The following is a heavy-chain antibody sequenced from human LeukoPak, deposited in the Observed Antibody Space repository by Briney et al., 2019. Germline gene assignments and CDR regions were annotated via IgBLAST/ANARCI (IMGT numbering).Heavy chain of an antibody. CDR3: ARGGVMIVTPLYYYYGLDL. CDR2: IKQDGSEK. Sequence: GGSLRLSCAASGFTFSSYWMSRVRQAPGKGLEWVANIKQDGSEKYYVDSVKGRFTISRDNAKNSLSLQMNSLRGEDTAVYYCARGGVMIVTPLYYYYGLDLWGQGTTVTVYS. CDR1: GFTFSSYW. J-gene: IGHJ6*02. V-gene: IGHV3-7*01. D-gene: IGHD3-22*01.